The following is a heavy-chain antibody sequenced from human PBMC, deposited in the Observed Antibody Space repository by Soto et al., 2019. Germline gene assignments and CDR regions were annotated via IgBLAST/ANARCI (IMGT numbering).Heavy chain of an antibody. CDR2: VYDTGST. D-gene: IGHD2-21*02. J-gene: IGHJ3*02. Sequence: QLQLQESGPGLVKPSETLSLTCTVSGGSIRSSGYYWGWIRQSPGTGLEWIGSVYDTGSTYYNPSLKSRITVSVDTSKNLFSLKLSSVTAADTAVYYCARHGGAVVITARGDVFDIWGQGTMVTVSS. CDR1: GGSIRSSGYY. V-gene: IGHV4-39*01. CDR3: ARHGGAVVITARGDVFDI.